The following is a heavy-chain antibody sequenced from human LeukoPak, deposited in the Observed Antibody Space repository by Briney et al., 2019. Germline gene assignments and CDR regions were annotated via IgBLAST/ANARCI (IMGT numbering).Heavy chain of an antibody. V-gene: IGHV3-23*01. CDR2: IGGSGAST. D-gene: IGHD3-3*01. CDR1: GFTFSSYA. Sequence: GGSLRLSCAASGFTFSSYAMSWVRQAPGKGLEWVSGIGGSGASTYYADSVKGRFTISRDNSKNTLYLQMNSLRAEDTAVYYCAKDPRFGEVITKDFDYWGQGTLVTVSS. CDR3: AKDPRFGEVITKDFDY. J-gene: IGHJ4*02.